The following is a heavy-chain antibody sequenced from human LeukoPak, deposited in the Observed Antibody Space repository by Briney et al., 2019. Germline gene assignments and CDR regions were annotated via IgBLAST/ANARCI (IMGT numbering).Heavy chain of an antibody. J-gene: IGHJ5*02. CDR1: GFTFSSYS. Sequence: GGSLRLSCAASGFTFSSYSMNWVRQAPGKGLEWVSYISSSSSTIYYADSVKGRFTISRDNSKNTLYLQMNSLRAEDTAVYYCARAVSFVVPAATPWGQGTLVTVSS. D-gene: IGHD2-2*01. CDR2: ISSSSSTI. CDR3: ARAVSFVVPAATP. V-gene: IGHV3-48*01.